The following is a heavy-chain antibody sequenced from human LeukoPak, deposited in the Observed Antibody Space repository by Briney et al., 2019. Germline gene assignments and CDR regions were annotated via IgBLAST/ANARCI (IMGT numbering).Heavy chain of an antibody. CDR2: ISHSGNT. Sequence: PSETLSLTCGFYGGSFSDSFWSWVRQSPEMGMEWIGEISHSGNTKYGPSLVSRVTISIDTSKNQVFLKLTSVTAADTAVYYCARGAHYTWDYWGQGTLVTVSS. D-gene: IGHD3-10*01. CDR1: GGSFSDSF. V-gene: IGHV4-34*01. J-gene: IGHJ4*02. CDR3: ARGAHYTWDY.